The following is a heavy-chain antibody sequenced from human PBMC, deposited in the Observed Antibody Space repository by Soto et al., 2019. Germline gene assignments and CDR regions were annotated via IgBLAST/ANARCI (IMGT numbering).Heavy chain of an antibody. Sequence: ASVKVSCKASGYTFTSYDINWVRQATGQGLEWMGWMNPNSGNTGYAQKFQGRVTMTRNTSISTAHMELSSLRSEDTAVYYCARGASPWGYDFWSGYRHYYYYYMDVWGKGTTVTVSS. D-gene: IGHD3-3*01. J-gene: IGHJ6*03. V-gene: IGHV1-8*01. CDR3: ARGASPWGYDFWSGYRHYYYYYMDV. CDR2: MNPNSGNT. CDR1: GYTFTSYD.